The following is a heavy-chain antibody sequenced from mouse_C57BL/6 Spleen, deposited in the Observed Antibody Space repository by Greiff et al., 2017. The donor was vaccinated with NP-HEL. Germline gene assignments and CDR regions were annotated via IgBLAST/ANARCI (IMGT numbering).Heavy chain of an antibody. CDR2: ISSGSSTI. Sequence: EVKLLESGGGLVKPGGSLKLSCAASGFTFSDYGMHWVRQAPEKGLEWVAYISSGSSTIYYADTVKGRFTISRDNAKNTLFLQMTSLRSEDTAMYYCASPGSHYYAMDYWGQGTSVTVSS. CDR1: GFTFSDYG. V-gene: IGHV5-17*01. CDR3: ASPGSHYYAMDY. J-gene: IGHJ4*01.